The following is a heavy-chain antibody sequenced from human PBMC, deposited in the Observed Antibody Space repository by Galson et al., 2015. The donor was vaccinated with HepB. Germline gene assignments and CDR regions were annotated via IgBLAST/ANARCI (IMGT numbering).Heavy chain of an antibody. CDR3: ARDGHGGSGFDY. D-gene: IGHD4-23*01. Sequence: SETLSLTCTVSGGSISSGGYYWSWIRQHPGKGLGWIGYIYYSGSTNYNPSLKSRVTISVDTSKNQFSLKLSSVTAADTAVYYCARDGHGGSGFDYWGQGTLVTVSS. CDR1: GGSISSGGYY. J-gene: IGHJ4*02. CDR2: IYYSGST. V-gene: IGHV4-61*08.